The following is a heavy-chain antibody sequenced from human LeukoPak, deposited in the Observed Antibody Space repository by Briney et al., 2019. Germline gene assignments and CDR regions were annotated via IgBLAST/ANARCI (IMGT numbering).Heavy chain of an antibody. CDR3: ARGLGLWFGEGYYYYMDV. CDR1: GGSISSGSYY. Sequence: SETLSLTCTVSGGSISSGSYYWSWIRQPAGKGLEWIGRIYTSGSTNYNPSLKSRVTISVDTSKNQFSLKLSSVTAADTAVYYCARGLGLWFGEGYYYYMDVWGKGTAVTVSS. J-gene: IGHJ6*03. CDR2: IYTSGST. D-gene: IGHD3-10*01. V-gene: IGHV4-61*02.